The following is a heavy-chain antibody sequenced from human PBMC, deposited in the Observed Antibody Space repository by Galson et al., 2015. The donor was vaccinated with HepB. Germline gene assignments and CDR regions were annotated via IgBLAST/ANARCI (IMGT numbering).Heavy chain of an antibody. Sequence: SLRLSCAASSSTFNAYAMSWVRQAPGKGLEWVSSVTSLGDRTYYADSVKGRFAISRDHSKTTLYLQMNSLRADDTAIYYCAEDLPGTTTSLSGTFDMWGQGTMVTVSS. CDR2: VTSLGDRT. CDR3: AEDLPGTTTSLSGTFDM. CDR1: SSTFNAYA. J-gene: IGHJ3*02. D-gene: IGHD4-17*01. V-gene: IGHV3-23*01.